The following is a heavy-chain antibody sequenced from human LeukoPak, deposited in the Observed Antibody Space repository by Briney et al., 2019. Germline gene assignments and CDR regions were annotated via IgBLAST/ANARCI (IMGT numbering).Heavy chain of an antibody. CDR2: INPNSGGT. J-gene: IGHJ6*03. CDR3: AREKYYYDSSGYYFFRYYYMDV. V-gene: IGHV1-2*02. D-gene: IGHD3-22*01. CDR1: GYTFTGDY. Sequence: VSVKVSCKASGYTFTGDYMHWVRQAPGQGLEWMGWINPNSGGTNYAQKFQGRVTMTRDTSISTAYMELSRLRSDDTAVYYCAREKYYYDSSGYYFFRYYYMDVWGKGTTVTVSS.